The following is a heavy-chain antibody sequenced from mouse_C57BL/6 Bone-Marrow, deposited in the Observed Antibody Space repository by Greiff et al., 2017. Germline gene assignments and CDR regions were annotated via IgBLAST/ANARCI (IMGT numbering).Heavy chain of an antibody. J-gene: IGHJ2*01. CDR2: ISGGGGNT. CDR1: GFTFSSYT. V-gene: IGHV5-9*01. Sequence: EVHLVESGGGLVKPGGSLKLSCAASGFTFSSYTMSWVRQTPEKRLEWVATISGGGGNTYYPDSVKGRFTISRDNAKNTLYLQMSSLRSEDTALYYCARHRNSSSYFDYWGQGTTLTVSS. CDR3: ARHRNSSSYFDY.